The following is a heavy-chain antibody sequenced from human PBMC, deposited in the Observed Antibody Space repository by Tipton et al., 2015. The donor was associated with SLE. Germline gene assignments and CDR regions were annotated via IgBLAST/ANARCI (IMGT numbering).Heavy chain of an antibody. CDR2: IIPILGIA. D-gene: IGHD6-13*01. V-gene: IGHV1-69*09. J-gene: IGHJ4*02. Sequence: QLVQSGPEVKKPGSSVKVSCKASGGTFSSYTISWVRQAPGQGLEWMGRIIPILGIANYAQKFQGRVTITADKSTSTAYMELSSLRSEDTAVYYCAIAAAGSPFDYWGQGTLVTVSS. CDR1: GGTFSSYT. CDR3: AIAAAGSPFDY.